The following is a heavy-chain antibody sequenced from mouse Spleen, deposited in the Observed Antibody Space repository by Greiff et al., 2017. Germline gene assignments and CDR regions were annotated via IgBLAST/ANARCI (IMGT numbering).Heavy chain of an antibody. CDR2: SRNKANDYTT. D-gene: IGHD3-3*01. V-gene: IGHV7-1*01. CDR3: ARDEGGRAMDY. J-gene: IGHJ4*01. CDR1: GFTFSDFY. Sequence: EVKVVESGGGLVQPGRSLRLSCATSGFTFSDFYMEWVRQAPGKGLEWIAASRNKANDYTTEYSASVKGRFIVSRDTSQSILYLQMNALRAEDTAIYYCARDEGGRAMDYWGQGTSVTVSS.